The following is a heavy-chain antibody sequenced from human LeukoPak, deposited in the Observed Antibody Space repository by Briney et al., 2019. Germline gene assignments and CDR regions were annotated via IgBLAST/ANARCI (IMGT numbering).Heavy chain of an antibody. Sequence: GGSLRLSCAASGFTFSNYAMTWVRLAPGKGLEWVSTVSASGGSTYYADSVKGRFTISRDSSKNTLYLQMNSLRAEDTAVYYCAKDQFTYYGSGSSLEYYGMDVWGQGTTVTVSS. CDR2: VSASGGST. V-gene: IGHV3-23*01. J-gene: IGHJ6*02. D-gene: IGHD3-10*01. CDR1: GFTFSNYA. CDR3: AKDQFTYYGSGSSLEYYGMDV.